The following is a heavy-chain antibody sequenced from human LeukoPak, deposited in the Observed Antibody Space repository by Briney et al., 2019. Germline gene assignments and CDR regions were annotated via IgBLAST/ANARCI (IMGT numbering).Heavy chain of an antibody. V-gene: IGHV3-21*01. J-gene: IGHJ4*02. Sequence: GGSLRLSCAASGSTFSSYIMNWVRQAPGKGLEWVSSISSSSSYIYYADSVKGRFTISRDNSKNTLYLQMSSLRAEDTAVYYCVKDRSLWFGELFFDYWGQGTLVTVSS. CDR2: ISSSSSYI. CDR1: GSTFSSYI. CDR3: VKDRSLWFGELFFDY. D-gene: IGHD3-10*01.